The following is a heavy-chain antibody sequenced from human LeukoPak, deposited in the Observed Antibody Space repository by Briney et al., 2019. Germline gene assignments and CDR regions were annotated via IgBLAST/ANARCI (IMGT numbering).Heavy chain of an antibody. CDR1: GGSFSGYY. CDR2: INHSGST. Sequence: SETLSLTCAVYGGSFSGYYWIWIRQPPGKGLEWIGEINHSGSTNYNPSLKSRVTISVDTSKNQFSLKLSSVTAADTAVYYCARGAIGYCSSTSCYRVNWFDPWGQGTLVTVSS. J-gene: IGHJ5*02. V-gene: IGHV4-34*01. D-gene: IGHD2-2*02. CDR3: ARGAIGYCSSTSCYRVNWFDP.